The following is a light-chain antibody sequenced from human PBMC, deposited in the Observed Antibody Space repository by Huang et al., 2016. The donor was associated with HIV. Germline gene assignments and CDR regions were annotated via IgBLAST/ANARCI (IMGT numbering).Light chain of an antibody. CDR1: LSVSTN. CDR3: QQYDNWPLT. V-gene: IGKV3-15*01. Sequence: ERVMTQSPATVSLSPGERATLSCRASLSVSTNLAWYQQRPGQAPRLLIYGESTRATGSPARFSGGGSGAEFTLTISSLQSEDFAVYYCQQYDNWPLTFGGGTKVQIK. CDR2: GES. J-gene: IGKJ4*01.